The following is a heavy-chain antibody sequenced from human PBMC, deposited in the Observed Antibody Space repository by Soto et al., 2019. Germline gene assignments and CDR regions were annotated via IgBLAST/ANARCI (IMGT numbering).Heavy chain of an antibody. CDR2: INPNSGGA. CDR3: ARSKPAYCSSNSCYAYAFDI. D-gene: IGHD2-2*01. V-gene: IGHV1-2*04. CDR1: GYTFTGYY. J-gene: IGHJ3*02. Sequence: ASVKVSCKASGYTFTGYYMHWVRQAPGQGLEWMGWINPNSGGANYAQKFQGWVTMTRDTSISTAYMELSRLRSDDTAVYYCARSKPAYCSSNSCYAYAFDIWGQGTMVTVSS.